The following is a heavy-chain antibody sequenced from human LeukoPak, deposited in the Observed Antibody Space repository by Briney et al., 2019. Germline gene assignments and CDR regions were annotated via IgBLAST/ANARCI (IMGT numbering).Heavy chain of an antibody. Sequence: GGSLTLSCAASGYNFSTYNMNWVRQATAKGLEWVPVISGSGGSTYYADSVKGRFTISRDNSKNTLYLQMNSLRAEDTAVYYCAKVVVPYSCYDMDVWGQGTTLTVSS. CDR3: AKVVVPYSCYDMDV. CDR2: ISGSGGST. V-gene: IGHV3-23*01. J-gene: IGHJ6*02. CDR1: GYNFSTYN. D-gene: IGHD2-15*01.